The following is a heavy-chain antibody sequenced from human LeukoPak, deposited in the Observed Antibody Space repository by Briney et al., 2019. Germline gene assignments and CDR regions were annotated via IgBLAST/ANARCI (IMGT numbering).Heavy chain of an antibody. CDR2: VYYSGST. D-gene: IGHD3-22*01. CDR3: ARSQNSDYYYVYDY. Sequence: SETLTLTCTASGSSISSHYLSWIRQPPGKGMDWIGYVYYSGSTNYNPSLKSRVTISADSSKTQFSPKLSSVTAADTAVYYCARSQNSDYYYVYDYWGQGSLVTVSS. CDR1: GSSISSHY. V-gene: IGHV4-59*11. J-gene: IGHJ4*02.